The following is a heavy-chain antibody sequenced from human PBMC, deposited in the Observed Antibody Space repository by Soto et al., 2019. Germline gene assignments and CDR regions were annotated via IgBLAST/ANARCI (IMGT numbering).Heavy chain of an antibody. CDR2: ISAYNGNT. V-gene: IGHV1-18*04. CDR1: GYTFTSYG. D-gene: IGHD2-2*02. J-gene: IGHJ6*02. CDR3: SRDRYCSSTRCYTDYYYGMDV. Sequence: GASVKVSCKASGYTFTSYGISWVRQAPGQGLEWMGWISAYNGNTNYAQKLQGRVTMTTDTSTSTAYMELRSLRSDDTAVYYCSRDRYCSSTRCYTDYYYGMDVWGQGALVTVSS.